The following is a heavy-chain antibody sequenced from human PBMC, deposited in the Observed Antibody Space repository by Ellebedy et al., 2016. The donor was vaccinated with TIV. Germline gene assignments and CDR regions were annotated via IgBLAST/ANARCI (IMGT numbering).Heavy chain of an antibody. J-gene: IGHJ4*02. CDR2: ISSSSSYT. D-gene: IGHD5-12*01. CDR3: ARDDGWLSDY. CDR1: GFTFSSYS. V-gene: IGHV3-21*05. Sequence: GESLKISCAASGFTFSSYSMNWVRQAPGKGLEWVSYISSSSSYTNYADSVKGRFTISRDNAKNSLYLQMNSLRAEDTAVYYCARDDGWLSDYWGQGTLVTVSS.